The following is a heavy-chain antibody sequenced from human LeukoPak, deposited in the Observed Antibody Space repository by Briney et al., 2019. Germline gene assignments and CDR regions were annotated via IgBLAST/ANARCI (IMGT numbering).Heavy chain of an antibody. CDR3: ARDLRGDY. V-gene: IGHV3-7*01. CDR2: IKKDGSEK. Sequence: GGSLRLSCAASGFTFSSCWMSWVRQAPGKGLEWVANIKKDGSEKYYVDSVKGRFTISRDNAKNSLYLQMNSLRDEDTAVYYCARDLRGDYWGQGTLVTVSS. J-gene: IGHJ4*02. CDR1: GFTFSSCW.